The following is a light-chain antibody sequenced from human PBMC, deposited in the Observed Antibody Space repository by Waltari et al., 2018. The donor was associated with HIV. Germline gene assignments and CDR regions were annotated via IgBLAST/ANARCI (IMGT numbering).Light chain of an antibody. CDR3: QSYDSSLSAYVV. CDR2: GHS. V-gene: IGLV1-40*01. Sequence: QSVLTQPPSVSGAPGQRVTISCTGSSSNIGAGYDVPWYQQLPGTAPKLLIYGHSNRPSGVPDRFSGSKSGTSASLAITGLQAEDEADYYCQSYDSSLSAYVVFGGGTKLTVL. CDR1: SSNIGAGYD. J-gene: IGLJ2*01.